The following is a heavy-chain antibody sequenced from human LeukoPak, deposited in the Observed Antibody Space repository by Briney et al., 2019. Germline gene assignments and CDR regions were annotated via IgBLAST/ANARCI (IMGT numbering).Heavy chain of an antibody. CDR2: ICYSGST. V-gene: IGHV4-59*01. D-gene: IGHD3-10*01. Sequence: SETLSLTCTVSGGSISSYYWSWIRQPPGKGLEWIGYICYSGSTNYNPSLKSRVTISVDTSKNQFSLKLSSVTAADTAVYYCARLGSGVIDYWGQGTLVTVSS. J-gene: IGHJ4*02. CDR3: ARLGSGVIDY. CDR1: GGSISSYY.